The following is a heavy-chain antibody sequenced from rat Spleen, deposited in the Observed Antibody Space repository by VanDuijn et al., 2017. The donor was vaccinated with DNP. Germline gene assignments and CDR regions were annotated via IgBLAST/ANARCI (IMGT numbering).Heavy chain of an antibody. CDR2: INKDSSTI. CDR1: GFNFNDYW. D-gene: IGHD1-4*01. Sequence: EVKLVESGGGLVQPGRSLKLSCAASGFNFNDYWMGWVRQAPGTGLEWIGEINKDSSTIKYNPSLKDKLTISRDNGQNTLYLQMTKLGSEDTVIYYCGRVAYPGGAMDAWGQGISVTVSS. J-gene: IGHJ4*01. CDR3: GRVAYPGGAMDA. V-gene: IGHV4-2*01.